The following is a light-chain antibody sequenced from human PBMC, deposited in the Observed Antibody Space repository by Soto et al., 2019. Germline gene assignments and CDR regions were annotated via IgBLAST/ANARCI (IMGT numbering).Light chain of an antibody. J-gene: IGLJ2*01. CDR2: EVS. Sequence: QSALTQPPSASGSPGQSVTISCTGTSSDVGGYNYVSWYQQHPGKAPKLMIYEVSKRTSGVPDRVSGSKSGNTASMTVSGRQAEDESDSYCTSYAGSNNFVVFGGGINVTVL. CDR3: TSYAGSNNFVV. V-gene: IGLV2-8*01. CDR1: SSDVGGYNY.